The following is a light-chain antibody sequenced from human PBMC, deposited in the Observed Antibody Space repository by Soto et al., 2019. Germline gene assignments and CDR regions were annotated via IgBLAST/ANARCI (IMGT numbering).Light chain of an antibody. J-gene: IGKJ1*01. CDR2: DAS. CDR1: QSVSNY. V-gene: IGKV3D-20*01. Sequence: VLTQSPATLSLSPGERATLSCGASQSVSNYLAWYQQKPGLAPRLLIYDASSRATGIPDRFSGSGSGTDFTLTISRLEPEDFAVYYCQQYGSSPPQTFGQGTKVEIK. CDR3: QQYGSSPPQT.